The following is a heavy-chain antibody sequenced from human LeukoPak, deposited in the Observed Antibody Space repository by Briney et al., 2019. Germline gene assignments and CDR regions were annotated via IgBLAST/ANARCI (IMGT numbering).Heavy chain of an antibody. D-gene: IGHD6-19*01. CDR1: GFSIDDHG. CDR2: INWNGGST. CDR3: ARGSYSSGWYALVGY. Sequence: GGSLRLSCTASGFSIDDHGMSWVRQGPGKGLEWVSGINWNGGSTGYADSVKGRFTISRDNSKNTLYLQMNSLRAEDTAVYYCARGSYSSGWYALVGYWGQGTLVTVSS. V-gene: IGHV3-20*04. J-gene: IGHJ4*02.